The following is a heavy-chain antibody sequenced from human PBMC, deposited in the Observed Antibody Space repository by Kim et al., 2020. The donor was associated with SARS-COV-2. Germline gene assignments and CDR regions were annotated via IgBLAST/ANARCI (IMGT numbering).Heavy chain of an antibody. D-gene: IGHD3-22*01. CDR3: TTEDDSLGYYHIIHY. Sequence: WGSLRLSCAASGFTVSDAWMSWVRQAPGKGLEWVGHIKSNNDGGTTEYAAPVKGRFTISRDDSKSTLYLQMNSLRTEDTAIYYCTTEDDSLGYYHIIHY. V-gene: IGHV3-15*01. CDR2: IKSNNDGGTT. J-gene: IGHJ6*01. CDR1: GFTVSDAW.